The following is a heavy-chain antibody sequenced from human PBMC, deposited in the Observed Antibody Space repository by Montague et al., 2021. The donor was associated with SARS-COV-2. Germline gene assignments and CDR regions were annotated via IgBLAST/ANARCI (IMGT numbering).Heavy chain of an antibody. V-gene: IGHV4-39*07. D-gene: IGHD3-9*01. Sequence: SETLSLTCTVSGDSISGGGYFRGWIRQPPGKGLEWIASIHIGGTSYLNPSLKSRVTISIDSSKNQFSLNVTSVTAADTAVYFCARSRDWYLGNWGQGTLATVSS. CDR1: GDSISGGGYF. J-gene: IGHJ4*02. CDR3: ARSRDWYLGN. CDR2: IHIGGTS.